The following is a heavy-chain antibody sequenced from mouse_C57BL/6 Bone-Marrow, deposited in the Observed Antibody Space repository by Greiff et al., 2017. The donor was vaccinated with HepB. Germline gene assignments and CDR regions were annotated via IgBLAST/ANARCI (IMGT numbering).Heavy chain of an antibody. V-gene: IGHV1-54*01. D-gene: IGHD1-1*01. CDR3: ARRGFVLFITTVPWYFDV. CDR1: GYAFTNYL. Sequence: VQLQQSGAELVRPGTSVKVSCKASGYAFTNYLIEWVKQRPGQGLEWIGVINPGSGGTNYNEKFKGKATLTADKSSSTAYMQLSSLTSEDSAVYFCARRGFVLFITTVPWYFDVWGTGTTVTVSS. CDR2: INPGSGGT. J-gene: IGHJ1*03.